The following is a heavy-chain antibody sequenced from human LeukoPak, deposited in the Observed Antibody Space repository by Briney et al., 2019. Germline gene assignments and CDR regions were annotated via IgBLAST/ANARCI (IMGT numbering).Heavy chain of an antibody. Sequence: ESLKISCKGSGYSFTSYWIGWVRQMPGKGLEWMGIIYPGDSDTRYSPSFQGQVTISADKSISTAYLQWSSLKASDTAMYYCARQGVENSSSWYGNWFDPWGQGTLVTVSS. D-gene: IGHD6-13*01. J-gene: IGHJ5*02. CDR1: GYSFTSYW. CDR2: IYPGDSDT. CDR3: ARQGVENSSSWYGNWFDP. V-gene: IGHV5-51*01.